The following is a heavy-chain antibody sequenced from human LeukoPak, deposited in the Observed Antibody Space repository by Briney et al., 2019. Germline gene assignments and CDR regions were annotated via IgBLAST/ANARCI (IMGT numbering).Heavy chain of an antibody. D-gene: IGHD1-14*01. Sequence: ASVKVSCKASGYTFTSYYMHWVRQAPGQGLEWMGIINPSGGSTSYAQKFQGRVTMTRDTSTSTAYMELSSLRSEDTAVYYCSSTGSSYYYGMDVWGQGTTVTVSS. CDR1: GYTFTSYY. CDR3: SSTGSSYYYGMDV. CDR2: INPSGGST. J-gene: IGHJ6*02. V-gene: IGHV1-46*03.